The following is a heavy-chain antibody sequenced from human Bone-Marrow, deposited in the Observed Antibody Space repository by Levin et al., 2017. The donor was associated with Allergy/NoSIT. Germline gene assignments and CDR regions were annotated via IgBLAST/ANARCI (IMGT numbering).Heavy chain of an antibody. V-gene: IGHV1-69*04. Sequence: SVKVSCKASGGTFSSYAISWVRQAPGQGLEWMGRIIPILGIANYAQKFQGRVTITADKSTSTAYMELSSLRSEDTAVYYCAREEQLGSNIDYWGQGTLVTVSS. CDR3: AREEQLGSNIDY. CDR2: IIPILGIA. CDR1: GGTFSSYA. D-gene: IGHD5-18*01. J-gene: IGHJ4*02.